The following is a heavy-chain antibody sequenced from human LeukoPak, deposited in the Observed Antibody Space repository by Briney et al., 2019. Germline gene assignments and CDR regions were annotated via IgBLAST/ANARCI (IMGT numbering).Heavy chain of an antibody. V-gene: IGHV3-30*18. D-gene: IGHD3-10*01. CDR2: ISYDGSNK. CDR1: GFTFSSYG. Sequence: GRSLRLSCAASGFTFSSYGMHWVRQAPGKGLEWVAVISYDGSNKYYVDSVKGRFTISRDHSKSTLYLQMNSLRVEDTAVYYCAKDQQEMVRGVAYYFDSWGQGTLVTVSS. J-gene: IGHJ4*02. CDR3: AKDQQEMVRGVAYYFDS.